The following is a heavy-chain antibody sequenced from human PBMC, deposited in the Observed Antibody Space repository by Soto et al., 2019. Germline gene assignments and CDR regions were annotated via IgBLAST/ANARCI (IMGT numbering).Heavy chain of an antibody. CDR1: GFTFSSYG. J-gene: IGHJ6*03. CDR2: IWYDGSNK. CDR3: ARGLNIAAAQTGYMDV. Sequence: GSLRLSCAASGFTFSSYGMHWVRQAPGKGLEWVAVIWYDGSNKYYADSVKGRFTISRDNSKNTLYLQMNSLRAEDTAVYYCARGLNIAAAQTGYMDVWGKGTTVTVSS. D-gene: IGHD6-13*01. V-gene: IGHV3-33*01.